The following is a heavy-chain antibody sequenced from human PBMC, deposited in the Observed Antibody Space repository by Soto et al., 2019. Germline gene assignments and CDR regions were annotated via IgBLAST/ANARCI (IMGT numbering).Heavy chain of an antibody. CDR1: GGSISSSSYY. CDR3: ARRGYCGSTSCYGSFWFDP. D-gene: IGHD2-2*01. Sequence: SETMSLTCTVSGGSISSSSYYWGWIRQPPGKGLEWIGSIYYSGSTYYNPSLKSRVTISVDTSKNQFSLKLSSVTAADTAVYYCARRGYCGSTSCYGSFWFDPWGQGTLVTVSS. CDR2: IYYSGST. V-gene: IGHV4-39*01. J-gene: IGHJ5*02.